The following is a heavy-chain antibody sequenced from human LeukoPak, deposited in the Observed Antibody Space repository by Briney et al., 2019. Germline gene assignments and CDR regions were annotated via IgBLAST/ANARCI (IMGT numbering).Heavy chain of an antibody. Sequence: PGGSLRLSCAASGFSFSIYAMSWVRQAPGKGLEWVSAISGSGGSTYYADSVKGRFTISRDNSKNTLYLQMNSLRAEDTAVYYCAKSVVVADLYYYYGMDVWGQGTTVTVSS. CDR3: AKSVVVADLYYYYGMDV. V-gene: IGHV3-23*01. CDR1: GFSFSIYA. J-gene: IGHJ6*02. CDR2: ISGSGGST. D-gene: IGHD2-15*01.